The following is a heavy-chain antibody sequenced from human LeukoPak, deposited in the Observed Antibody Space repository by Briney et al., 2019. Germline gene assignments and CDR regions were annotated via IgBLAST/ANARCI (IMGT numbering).Heavy chain of an antibody. CDR3: ARDGAQFRTEHNWFDP. Sequence: ASVTVSCKASGYTFTSYAMHWVRQAPGQRLEWMGWINAGNGNTKYSQKFQGRVTITRDTSASTAYMELSSLRSEDTAVYYCARDGAQFRTEHNWFDPWGQGTLVTVSS. J-gene: IGHJ5*02. CDR1: GYTFTSYA. V-gene: IGHV1-3*01. CDR2: INAGNGNT. D-gene: IGHD1-1*01.